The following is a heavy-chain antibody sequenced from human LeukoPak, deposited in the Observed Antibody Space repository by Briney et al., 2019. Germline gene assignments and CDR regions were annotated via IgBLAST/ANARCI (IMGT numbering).Heavy chain of an antibody. Sequence: SETLSLTCTVSGGSISSYYWSWIRQPPGKGLEWIGYIYYSGSNNYNPSLKSRVTISVDTSKNQFSLKLSSVTAADTAVYYCARRTLSGSSHFDYWGQGTLVTVSS. CDR1: GGSISSYY. J-gene: IGHJ4*02. D-gene: IGHD3-10*01. CDR3: ARRTLSGSSHFDY. V-gene: IGHV4-59*01. CDR2: IYYSGSN.